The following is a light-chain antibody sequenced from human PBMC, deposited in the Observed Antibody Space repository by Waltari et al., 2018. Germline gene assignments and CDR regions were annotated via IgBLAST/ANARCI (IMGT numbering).Light chain of an antibody. CDR3: CSYADSYTLKV. Sequence: QSALTQPRPVSGSPGQSVTISCTGTSSDVGGYNYVSWYQQHPGKAPKLMIYDVSKRPSGVPDRFSGSKSGNTASLTISGLQAEDEADYYCCSYADSYTLKVFGTGTKVTVL. CDR2: DVS. J-gene: IGLJ1*01. V-gene: IGLV2-11*01. CDR1: SSDVGGYNY.